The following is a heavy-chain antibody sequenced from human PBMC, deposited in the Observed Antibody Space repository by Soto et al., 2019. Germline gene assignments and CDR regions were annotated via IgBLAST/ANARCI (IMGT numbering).Heavy chain of an antibody. CDR2: VSAYSGNT. Sequence: QAQLVQSGAEVKKPGASVKVSCKASGYNFTSYGVSWVRQAPGQGLEWMGWVSAYSGNTKYVPKLQGRVTMSTDTSTTKAYMELRRLRSDDTAVYYCLWRYYEFDYWGQGTLVTASS. J-gene: IGHJ4*02. D-gene: IGHD3-3*01. CDR3: LWRYYEFDY. CDR1: GYNFTSYG. V-gene: IGHV1-18*01.